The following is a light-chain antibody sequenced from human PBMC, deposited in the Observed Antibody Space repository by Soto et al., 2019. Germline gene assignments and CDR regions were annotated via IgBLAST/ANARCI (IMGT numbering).Light chain of an antibody. Sequence: QSALTQPASVSGSPGQSITIACTGTSSDVGGYKYVSWYQQHPGKAPKLMIYEVSNRPSGVSNRFSGSKSGNTASLTISGLQAEDEADYYCSSYSSSSTLVFGTGTK. CDR2: EVS. CDR3: SSYSSSSTLV. V-gene: IGLV2-14*01. CDR1: SSDVGGYKY. J-gene: IGLJ1*01.